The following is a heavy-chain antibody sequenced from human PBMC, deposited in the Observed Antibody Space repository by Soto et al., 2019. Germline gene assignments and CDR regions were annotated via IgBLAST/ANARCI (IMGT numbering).Heavy chain of an antibody. CDR1: GFTFSSYA. CDR2: ISSNGGTT. D-gene: IGHD3-3*01. Sequence: GGSLRLSCSASGFTFSSYAMHWVRQAPGKGLQYVSAISSNGGTTYYADSVKGRFTISRDNSKNTVYLQMSSLRAEDTAVYYCAKDGTPYDFWSGYFSNFDSWGQGTLVTVS. J-gene: IGHJ4*02. CDR3: AKDGTPYDFWSGYFSNFDS. V-gene: IGHV3-64D*06.